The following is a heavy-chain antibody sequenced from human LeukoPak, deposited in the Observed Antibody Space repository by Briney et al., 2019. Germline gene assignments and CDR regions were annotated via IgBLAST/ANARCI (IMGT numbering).Heavy chain of an antibody. CDR1: GGSISSYY. V-gene: IGHV3-11*04. Sequence: LSLTCTVSGGSISSYYWSWIRQPPGKGLEWVSYIGSGGSSMYYADSVKGRFSISRDNANNLLYLQMNSLRAEDTAVYYCARDSFSDSSGSYAFDIWGQETMVTVSS. D-gene: IGHD3-22*01. CDR2: IGSGGSSM. CDR3: ARDSFSDSSGSYAFDI. J-gene: IGHJ3*02.